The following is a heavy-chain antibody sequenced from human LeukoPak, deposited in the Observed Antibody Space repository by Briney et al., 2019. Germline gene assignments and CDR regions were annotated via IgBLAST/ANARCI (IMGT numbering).Heavy chain of an antibody. V-gene: IGHV3-30*03. D-gene: IGHD4-17*01. Sequence: GGSLRLSCAASGFTFSSYGMHWVRQAPGKGLEWVAVISYDGSNKYYADSVKGRFTISRDNSKNTLYLQMNSLGAEDTAVYYCAREMSGDYALDYWGQGTLVTVSS. CDR3: AREMSGDYALDY. J-gene: IGHJ4*02. CDR2: ISYDGSNK. CDR1: GFTFSSYG.